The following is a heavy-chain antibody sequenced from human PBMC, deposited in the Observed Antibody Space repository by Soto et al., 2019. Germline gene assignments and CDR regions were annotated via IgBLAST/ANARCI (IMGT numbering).Heavy chain of an antibody. J-gene: IGHJ4*02. CDR3: AKDLTFPIAVAGQDY. V-gene: IGHV3-23*01. CDR2: ISGSGGST. D-gene: IGHD6-19*01. Sequence: PGGSLRLSCAASGFTFSSYAMSWVRQAPGKGLEWVSAISGSGGSTYYADSVKGRFTISRDNSKNTLYLQMNSLRAEDTAVYYCAKDLTFPIAVAGQDYWGQGTMVTSPQ. CDR1: GFTFSSYA.